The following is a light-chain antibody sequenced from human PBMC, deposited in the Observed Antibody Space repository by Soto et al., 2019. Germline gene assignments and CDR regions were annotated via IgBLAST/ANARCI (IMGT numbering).Light chain of an antibody. V-gene: IGKV3-20*01. CDR3: QYYDSFRT. J-gene: IGKJ1*01. CDR1: QSVDSTY. CDR2: GAS. Sequence: EIVLTQSPGTLSLSPGERGTLSCRASQSVDSTYLTWYQQKPGQAPRLLIYGASGRATGIPDRFSGSGSGTDFTLTISRLEPDDFAVYFRQYYDSFRTFGQGTKVDIK.